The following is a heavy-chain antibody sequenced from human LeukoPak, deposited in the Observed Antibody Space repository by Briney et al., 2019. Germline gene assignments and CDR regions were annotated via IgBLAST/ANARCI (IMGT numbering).Heavy chain of an antibody. J-gene: IGHJ4*02. CDR2: ISVHNGNT. Sequence: VASVKVSCKASSYTFTYFGLSWVRQAPGQGLEWLGSISVHNGNTKYAPKFQGRVTITTDTSTSTAYLELRSLRSDDTAVYYCARGLYDGDYWGQGSLVTVSS. D-gene: IGHD3-22*01. V-gene: IGHV1-18*01. CDR3: ARGLYDGDY. CDR1: SYTFTYFG.